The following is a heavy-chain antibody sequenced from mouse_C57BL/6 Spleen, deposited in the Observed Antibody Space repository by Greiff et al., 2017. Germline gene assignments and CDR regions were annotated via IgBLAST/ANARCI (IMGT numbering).Heavy chain of an antibody. V-gene: IGHV1-15*01. J-gene: IGHJ3*01. CDR2: IAPETGGT. CDR1: GYTFTDYD. Sequence: VQLQQSGAELVRPGASVTLSCKASGYTFTDYDMHWVKQTPVHGLEWIGAIAPETGGTAYNQKFKGKAILTADKSSSTAYMELRSLTSDTSAVYNLTRRNVGWFAYWGQGTLVTVSA. CDR3: TRRNVGWFAY.